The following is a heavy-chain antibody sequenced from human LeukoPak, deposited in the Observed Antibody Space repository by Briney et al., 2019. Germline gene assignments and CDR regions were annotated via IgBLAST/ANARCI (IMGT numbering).Heavy chain of an antibody. D-gene: IGHD6-19*01. CDR3: ARHKAVAGTHFDY. J-gene: IGHJ4*02. Sequence: SETLSLTCAVYGGSFSGYYWSWIRQPPGKGLEWIGEINHSGSTNYNPSLKSRVTISVDTSKNQFSLKLSSVTAADTAVYYCARHKAVAGTHFDYWGQGTLVTVSS. CDR2: INHSGST. V-gene: IGHV4-34*01. CDR1: GGSFSGYY.